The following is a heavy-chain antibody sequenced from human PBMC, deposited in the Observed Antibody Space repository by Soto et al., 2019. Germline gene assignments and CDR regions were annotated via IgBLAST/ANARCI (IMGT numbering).Heavy chain of an antibody. V-gene: IGHV3-33*01. D-gene: IGHD6-19*01. CDR3: AREHKTLAGYSGMDV. CDR1: GFTFSSYG. Sequence: QVQLVESGGGVVQPGRSLRLSCAASGFTFSSYGMHWVRQAPGKGLEWVAVIWYDGSNKYYADSVKGRFTISRDNSKNTLYLQMNSLRAEDTAVYYCAREHKTLAGYSGMDVWGQGTTVTVSS. CDR2: IWYDGSNK. J-gene: IGHJ6*02.